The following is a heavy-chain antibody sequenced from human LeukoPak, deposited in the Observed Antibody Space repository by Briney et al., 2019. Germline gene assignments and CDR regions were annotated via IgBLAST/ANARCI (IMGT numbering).Heavy chain of an antibody. V-gene: IGHV3-23*01. CDR1: GFTFSSYA. CDR3: AKGLDGEELSLGAFDI. Sequence: PGGSLRLSCAASGFTFSSYAMSWVRQAPGKGLEWVSAISGSGGSTYYADSVKGRFTISRDNSKNTLYLQMNSLRAEDTAVYYCAKGLDGEELSLGAFDIWGQGTMVTVSS. J-gene: IGHJ3*02. D-gene: IGHD3-10*01. CDR2: ISGSGGST.